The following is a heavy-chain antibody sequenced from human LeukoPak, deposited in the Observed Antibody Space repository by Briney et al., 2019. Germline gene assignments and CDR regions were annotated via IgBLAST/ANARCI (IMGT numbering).Heavy chain of an antibody. D-gene: IGHD3-10*01. CDR2: ISGSGGTT. Sequence: PGGSLRLSCAASGFTFSDYAMTWVRQAPGKGLEWVSGISGSGGTTYYADSVKGRFTISRDNSKNTLYLQMNSLRAEDTAVYYCARDWYYYGSGSKGNAFDIWGQGTMVTVSS. V-gene: IGHV3-23*01. J-gene: IGHJ3*02. CDR3: ARDWYYYGSGSKGNAFDI. CDR1: GFTFSDYA.